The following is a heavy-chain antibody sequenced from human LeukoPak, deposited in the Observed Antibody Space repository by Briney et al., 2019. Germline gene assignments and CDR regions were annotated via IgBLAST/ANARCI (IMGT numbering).Heavy chain of an antibody. V-gene: IGHV4-59*08. CDR1: GGSISSYY. D-gene: IGHD2-2*01. CDR3: ARSIVPPLFGAFDI. J-gene: IGHJ3*02. Sequence: SETLSLTGTVSGGSISSYYWSWIRQPPGKGLEWIGYIYYSGSTNYNPSLKSRVTISVDTSKNQFSLKLSSVTAADTAVYYCARSIVPPLFGAFDIWGQGTMVTVSS. CDR2: IYYSGST.